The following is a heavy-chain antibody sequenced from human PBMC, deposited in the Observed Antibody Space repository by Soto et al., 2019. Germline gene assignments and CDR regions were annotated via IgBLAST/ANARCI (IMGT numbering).Heavy chain of an antibody. J-gene: IGHJ3*02. CDR1: GXTFSSYA. Sequence: PXGSLRLSCAASGXTFSSYAMSWVRQAPGKGLEWVSAIIGSGGSTYYADSVNCLFTISIYNSKNTLYLQMNSLRYEDTAVYYFAKDRPHSSGYFLDAFDIWGQGTMATVSS. CDR2: IIGSGGST. D-gene: IGHD3-22*01. V-gene: IGHV3-23*01. CDR3: AKDRPHSSGYFLDAFDI.